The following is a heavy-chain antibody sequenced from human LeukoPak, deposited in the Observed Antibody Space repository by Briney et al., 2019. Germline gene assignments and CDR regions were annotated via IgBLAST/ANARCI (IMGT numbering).Heavy chain of an antibody. D-gene: IGHD2-15*01. Sequence: GASVKVSCKASGYTFTCYYMHWVRQAPGQGLEWMGWINPNSGGTNYAQKFQGRVTMTRDTSISTAYMELSRLRSDDTAVYYCARLILYCSGGSCYSGRENAFDIWGQGTMVTVSS. J-gene: IGHJ3*02. CDR3: ARLILYCSGGSCYSGRENAFDI. CDR2: INPNSGGT. CDR1: GYTFTCYY. V-gene: IGHV1-2*02.